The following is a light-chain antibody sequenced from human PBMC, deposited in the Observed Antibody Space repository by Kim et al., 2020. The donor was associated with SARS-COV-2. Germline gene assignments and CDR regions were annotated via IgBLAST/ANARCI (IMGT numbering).Light chain of an antibody. Sequence: TLALSPGERATPACRASRSVSSRYLVWYQQKPGQVPRLRIYGASNRATGIPDRFSGSGSGTEFTLTISRLEPEDFAVYYCQQYKSFGGGTKVDIK. V-gene: IGKV3-20*01. CDR1: RSVSSRY. J-gene: IGKJ4*01. CDR2: GAS. CDR3: QQYKS.